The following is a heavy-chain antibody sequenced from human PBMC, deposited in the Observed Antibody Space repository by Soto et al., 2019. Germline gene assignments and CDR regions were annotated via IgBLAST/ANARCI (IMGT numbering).Heavy chain of an antibody. CDR3: AREIEVAGSRSFDY. CDR1: GYTFTSYY. J-gene: IGHJ4*02. CDR2: INPNSGGT. Sequence: XSVKVSCKASGYTFTSYYIHWVRQAPGQGLEWMGWINPNSGGTNSAQKFQGRVTLTWDTSISTAYMDLSRLRSDDTAVYYCAREIEVAGSRSFDYWGQGTPVTVSS. D-gene: IGHD6-19*01. V-gene: IGHV1-2*02.